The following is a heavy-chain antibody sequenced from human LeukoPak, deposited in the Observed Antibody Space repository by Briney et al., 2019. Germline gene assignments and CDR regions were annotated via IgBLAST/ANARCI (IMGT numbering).Heavy chain of an antibody. D-gene: IGHD6-19*01. Sequence: GGSLRLSCAASGFTFRSYGMHWVRQCQGKGLEWVAVIWYDGSNKYYADSVKGRFTISRDNSKNTLYLQMNSLRADDTAVYYCAKDRQAVGAAFDIWGQGTMVTVSS. J-gene: IGHJ3*02. CDR3: AKDRQAVGAAFDI. CDR1: GFTFRSYG. V-gene: IGHV3-33*06. CDR2: IWYDGSNK.